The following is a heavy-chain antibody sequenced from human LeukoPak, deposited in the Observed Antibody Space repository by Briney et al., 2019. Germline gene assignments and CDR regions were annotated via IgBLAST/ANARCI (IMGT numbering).Heavy chain of an antibody. D-gene: IGHD3-10*01. V-gene: IGHV1-18*01. CDR3: ARGFTSGAIKRITMVRGVIPGWFDP. Sequence: ASVKVSCKASGYTFTSYGISWVRQAPGQGLEWMGWISAYNGNTNYAQKLQGRVTMTTDTSTSTAYMELRSLRSDDTAVYYCARGFTSGAIKRITMVRGVIPGWFDPWGQGTLVTVSS. CDR2: ISAYNGNT. J-gene: IGHJ5*02. CDR1: GYTFTSYG.